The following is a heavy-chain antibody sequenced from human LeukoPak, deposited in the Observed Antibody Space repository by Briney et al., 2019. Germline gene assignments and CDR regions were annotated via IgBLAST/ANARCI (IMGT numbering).Heavy chain of an antibody. D-gene: IGHD6-19*01. J-gene: IGHJ6*03. V-gene: IGHV4-59*11. CDR2: IYYSGST. CDR1: GGSISSHY. Sequence: SETLSLTCTVSGGSISSHYWSWIRQPPGKGLEWIGYIYYSGSTNYNPSLKSRVTISVDTSKNQFSLKLSSVTAADTAVYYCARRPAEWLVSGKIQNKGLYYYYYYMDVWGKGTTVTVSS. CDR3: ARRPAEWLVSGKIQNKGLYYYYYYMDV.